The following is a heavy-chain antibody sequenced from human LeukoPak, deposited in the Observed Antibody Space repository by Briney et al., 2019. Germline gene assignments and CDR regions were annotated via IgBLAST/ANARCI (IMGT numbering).Heavy chain of an antibody. V-gene: IGHV1-58*01. Sequence: SVTVSCKASGFTFTTSAVQWVRQPRGQRLEWIGWIVVSSGSTNYAQKFQERVTITRDMSTSTVYMDLSSQRSEDTAMYYCAAASNYYDRSNYYSYAMDVWGQGTTVTVSS. CDR1: GFTFTTSA. D-gene: IGHD3-22*01. CDR3: AAASNYYDRSNYYSYAMDV. CDR2: IVVSSGST. J-gene: IGHJ6*02.